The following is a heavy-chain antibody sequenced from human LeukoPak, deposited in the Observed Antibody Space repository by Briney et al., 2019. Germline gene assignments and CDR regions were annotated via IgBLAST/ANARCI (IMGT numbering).Heavy chain of an antibody. CDR3: ASPIITMVRGVTIHSFDY. CDR1: GGSISSSSYY. D-gene: IGHD3-10*01. V-gene: IGHV4-39*01. CDR2: IYYSGST. J-gene: IGHJ4*02. Sequence: SETLSLTCTVSGGSISSSSYYWGWIRQPPGKGLEWIGSIYYSGSTYYNPSLKSRVTISVDTSKNQFSLKLSSVTAADTAVYYCASPIITMVRGVTIHSFDYWGQGTLVTVSS.